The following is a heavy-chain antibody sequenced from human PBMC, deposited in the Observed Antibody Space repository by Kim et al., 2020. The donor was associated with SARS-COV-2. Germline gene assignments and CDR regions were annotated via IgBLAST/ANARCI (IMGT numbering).Heavy chain of an antibody. D-gene: IGHD2-21*02. Sequence: SETLSLTCTVSGGSISSSSYYWGWIRQPPGKGLEWIGSIYYSGSTYYNPSLKSRVTISVDTSKNQFSLKLSSVTAADTAVYYCARKKESGLLSLNPLFDYWGQGTLVTVSS. J-gene: IGHJ4*02. V-gene: IGHV4-39*01. CDR2: IYYSGST. CDR3: ARKKESGLLSLNPLFDY. CDR1: GGSISSSSYY.